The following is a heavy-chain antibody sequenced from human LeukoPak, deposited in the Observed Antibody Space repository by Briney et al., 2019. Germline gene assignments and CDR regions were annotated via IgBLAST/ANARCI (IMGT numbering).Heavy chain of an antibody. CDR1: GFTFSSYA. CDR3: AKDLDDCWSTSCNAFDI. J-gene: IGHJ3*02. Sequence: GGSLRLSCAASGFTFSSYAMSWVRQAPGKGLEWVSAISGSGGSTYYADSVKGRFTISRDNSKNTLYLQMNSLRAEDTAVYYCAKDLDDCWSTSCNAFDIWGQGTMVTVSS. D-gene: IGHD2-2*01. CDR2: ISGSGGST. V-gene: IGHV3-23*01.